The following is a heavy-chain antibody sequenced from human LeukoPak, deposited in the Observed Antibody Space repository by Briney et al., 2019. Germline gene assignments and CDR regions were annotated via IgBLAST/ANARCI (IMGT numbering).Heavy chain of an antibody. V-gene: IGHV3-48*01. D-gene: IGHD6-6*01. CDR2: ISSSSSTI. CDR1: GFTFSSYS. Sequence: TGGSLRLSCAASGFTFSSYSMNWVRQAPGKGLEWVSYISSSSSTIYYADSVKGRFTISRDNAKNSLYLQMNSLRAEDTAVYYCARGIAARRPYYYYMDVWGKGTTVTVSS. J-gene: IGHJ6*03. CDR3: ARGIAARRPYYYYMDV.